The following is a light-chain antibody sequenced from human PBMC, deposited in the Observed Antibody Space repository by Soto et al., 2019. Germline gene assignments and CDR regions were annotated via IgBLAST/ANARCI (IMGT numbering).Light chain of an antibody. J-gene: IGLJ2*01. CDR3: AAWDDSLNGVV. Sequence: QSGLTQPPSASGTPGQRVTISCYGSSSNIGSNTVNWYQQLPTTAPKLLIYSNTYRPSGVPDRFSGSKSGTSSSLAISGLQSEEEAYYYCAAWDDSLNGVVFGGGTKLTVL. CDR2: SNT. V-gene: IGLV1-44*01. CDR1: SSNIGSNT.